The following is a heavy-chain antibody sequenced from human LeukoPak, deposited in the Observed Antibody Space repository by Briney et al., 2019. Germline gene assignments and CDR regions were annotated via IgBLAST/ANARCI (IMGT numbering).Heavy chain of an antibody. J-gene: IGHJ6*02. CDR2: IYHSGST. Sequence: TSETLSLTCAVSGGSISSGGYSWSWIRQPPGKGLEWIGYIYHSGSTNYSPSLKSRVIMSVDTSKNLFSLKVSSVTAADTAVYYCARGRSNYYGMDVWGQGTTVTVSS. D-gene: IGHD1-26*01. CDR1: GGSISSGGYS. CDR3: ARGRSNYYGMDV. V-gene: IGHV4-30-2*01.